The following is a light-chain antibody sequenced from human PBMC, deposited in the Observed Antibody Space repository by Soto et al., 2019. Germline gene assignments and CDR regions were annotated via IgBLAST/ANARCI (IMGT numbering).Light chain of an antibody. Sequence: EIVMTQSPATLSVSPGERATLSCRASQSVSSNLAWYQQKPGKTPRLLIYGASTRATGIPARFSGSGSGTEFTLTISSLQSEDFAVYYCQQYNNWPPTCGQGTKVEIK. CDR1: QSVSSN. CDR2: GAS. J-gene: IGKJ1*01. CDR3: QQYNNWPPT. V-gene: IGKV3-15*01.